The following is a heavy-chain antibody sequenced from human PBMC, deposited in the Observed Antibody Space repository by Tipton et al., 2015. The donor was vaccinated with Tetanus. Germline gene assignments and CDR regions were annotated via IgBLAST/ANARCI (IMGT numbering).Heavy chain of an antibody. CDR2: VYHSGAT. Sequence: LRLSCTVSGSSISRSGHYWTWIRQPPGKEPEWVGYVYHSGATNYHPSLKSRLAISADTSKNQFSLNLRSVITADTAVYYCARANNDYPKKGPFDAWGQGILVVVSA. J-gene: IGHJ4*02. CDR3: ARANNDYPKKGPFDA. CDR1: GSSISRSGHY. V-gene: IGHV4-61*08. D-gene: IGHD5-12*01.